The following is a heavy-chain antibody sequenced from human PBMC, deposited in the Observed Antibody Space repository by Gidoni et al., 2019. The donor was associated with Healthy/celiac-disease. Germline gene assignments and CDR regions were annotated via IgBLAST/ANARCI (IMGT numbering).Heavy chain of an antibody. CDR1: GFTFSSYG. D-gene: IGHD6-19*01. V-gene: IGHV3-33*01. Sequence: QVQLVESGGGVVQPGRSLRLSCAASGFTFSSYGMHWVRQAPGKGLEWVAVIWYDGSNKYYADSVKGRFTISRDNSKNTLYLQMNSLRAEDTAVYYCARDSSGWYFFESSLDAFDIWGQGTMVTVSS. CDR3: ARDSSGWYFFESSLDAFDI. J-gene: IGHJ3*02. CDR2: IWYDGSNK.